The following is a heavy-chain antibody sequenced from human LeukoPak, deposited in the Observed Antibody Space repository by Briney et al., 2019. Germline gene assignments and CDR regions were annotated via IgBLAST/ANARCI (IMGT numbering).Heavy chain of an antibody. CDR2: ISAYNGNT. CDR3: ARDLLLSYCSSTSCYVYYYYGMDV. J-gene: IGHJ6*02. V-gene: IGHV1-18*01. CDR1: GYTFTSYG. D-gene: IGHD2-2*01. Sequence: ASVTVSCKASGYTFTSYGISWVRQAPGQGLEWMGWISAYNGNTNYAQKLQGRVTMTTDTSTSTAYMELRSLRSDDTAVYYCARDLLLSYCSSTSCYVYYYYGMDVWGQGTAVTVSS.